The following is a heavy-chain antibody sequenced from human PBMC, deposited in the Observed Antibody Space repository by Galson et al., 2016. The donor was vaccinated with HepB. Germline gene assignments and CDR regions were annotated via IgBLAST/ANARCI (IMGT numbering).Heavy chain of an antibody. D-gene: IGHD6-13*01. CDR1: GFTFSSYA. CDR3: ARGLQNPTRTSSYYFDY. J-gene: IGHJ4*02. CDR2: ISGSGVST. V-gene: IGHV3-23*01. Sequence: SPRLSCAASGFTFSSYAISWVRQAPGKGLEWVSLISGSGVSTYYADSVKGRFTISRDNSKNTLYLQMNSLRADDTAVYYCARGLQNPTRTSSYYFDYWGQGTLVTVSS.